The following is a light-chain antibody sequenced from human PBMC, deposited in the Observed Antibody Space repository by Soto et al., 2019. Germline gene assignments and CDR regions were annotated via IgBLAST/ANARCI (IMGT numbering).Light chain of an antibody. CDR3: QQSYITPHT. Sequence: DIQMTQSPSSLSASVGDSVTIICRASQSISRYLNWYQQRPGKVPKVLIYAAASLQSRVTPRFTRSGAGTEFTVTLSRLQPEDVATYYCQQSYITPHTFGQGTKLDI. V-gene: IGKV1-39*01. CDR2: AAA. CDR1: QSISRY. J-gene: IGKJ2*01.